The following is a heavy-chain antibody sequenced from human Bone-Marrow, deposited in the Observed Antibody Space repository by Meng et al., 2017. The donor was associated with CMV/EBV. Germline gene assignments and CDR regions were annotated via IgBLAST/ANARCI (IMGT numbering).Heavy chain of an antibody. CDR1: GYTFTGYY. J-gene: IGHJ5*02. D-gene: IGHD7-27*01. CDR3: ARLKVVGHLTGWFDP. Sequence: ASVKVSRKASGYTFTGYYMHWVRQAPGQGLEWMGWINPNRGGTNYAQKFQGRVTMTRDTSISTAYMELSRLRSDDTDVYYCARLKVVGHLTGWFDPWGQGTLVTVSS. V-gene: IGHV1-2*02. CDR2: INPNRGGT.